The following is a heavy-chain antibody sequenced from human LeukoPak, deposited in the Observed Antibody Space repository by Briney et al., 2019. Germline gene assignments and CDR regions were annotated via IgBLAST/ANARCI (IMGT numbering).Heavy chain of an antibody. Sequence: GGSLRLSCTASGFAFDEHGMSWVRQVPGKGLEWVSGINRSGGSTGYADPLRGRFTISRDNAKNSLYLQMDSLRAEDTALYYCARAPITSPFYFDYWGQGTLVTVSS. CDR2: INRSGGST. J-gene: IGHJ4*02. CDR3: ARAPITSPFYFDY. D-gene: IGHD2-2*01. V-gene: IGHV3-20*04. CDR1: GFAFDEHG.